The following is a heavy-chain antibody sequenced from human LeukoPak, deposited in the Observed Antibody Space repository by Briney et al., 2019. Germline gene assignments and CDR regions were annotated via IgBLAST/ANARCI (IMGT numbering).Heavy chain of an antibody. D-gene: IGHD3-16*01. Sequence: ASVKVSCKASGYTFTGYYMHWVRQAPGQGLEWMGWINPSSGDTKYSQKFQGRVTMTRDTSISTAYMELSRLRSDDTAVYYCATQRGSYLWGTDFDYGGQGTLVTVSS. CDR1: GYTFTGYY. CDR2: INPSSGDT. V-gene: IGHV1-2*02. CDR3: ATQRGSYLWGTDFDY. J-gene: IGHJ4*02.